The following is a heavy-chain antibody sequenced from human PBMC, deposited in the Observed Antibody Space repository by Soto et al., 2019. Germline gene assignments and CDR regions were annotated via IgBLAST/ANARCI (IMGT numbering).Heavy chain of an antibody. CDR3: ARHNYGSGSTYFDY. Sequence: QVQLQESGPGLVKPSETLSLTCTVSGGSISSHYWSWIRQPPGKGLEWIGYIYYSGSTNYNPSLKSRVTISVDTSKNQFSLKLNSMTAADTALYYCARHNYGSGSTYFDYWGQGTLVTVSS. CDR1: GGSISSHY. CDR2: IYYSGST. J-gene: IGHJ4*02. D-gene: IGHD3-10*01. V-gene: IGHV4-59*08.